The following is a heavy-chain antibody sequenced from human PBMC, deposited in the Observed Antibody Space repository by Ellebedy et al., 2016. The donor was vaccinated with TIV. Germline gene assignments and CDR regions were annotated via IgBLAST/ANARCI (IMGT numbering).Heavy chain of an antibody. V-gene: IGHV3-33*01. J-gene: IGHJ4*02. Sequence: GESLKISXEASGFTFSHYGMHWIRQAPGKGLEWVAVIYYDGRKKYYAESVRGRFTISRDNSKNTLYLQMDSLRAEDTAVYYCACFDNRGNYSDYWGRGALVTVSS. CDR3: ACFDNRGNYSDY. D-gene: IGHD3-22*01. CDR1: GFTFSHYG. CDR2: IYYDGRKK.